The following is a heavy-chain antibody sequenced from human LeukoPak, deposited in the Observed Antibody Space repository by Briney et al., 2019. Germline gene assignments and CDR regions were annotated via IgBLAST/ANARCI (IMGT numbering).Heavy chain of an antibody. CDR2: ISAYNGNT. CDR1: GYTFTSYG. V-gene: IGHV1-18*01. D-gene: IGHD6-13*01. CDR3: ARAVHSSSWGHTDY. J-gene: IGHJ4*02. Sequence: ASVKVSCKVSGYTFTSYGISWVRQAPGQGLEWMGWISAYNGNTNYAQKLQGRVTMTTDTSTSTAYMELRSLRSDDTAVYYCARAVHSSSWGHTDYWGQGTLVTVSS.